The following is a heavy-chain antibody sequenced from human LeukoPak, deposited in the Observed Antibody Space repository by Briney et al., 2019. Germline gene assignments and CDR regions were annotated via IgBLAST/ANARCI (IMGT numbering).Heavy chain of an antibody. CDR2: IYYSGST. V-gene: IGHV4-59*01. CDR1: GGSISSYY. CDR3: ASSTVTTGEYYFDY. J-gene: IGHJ4*02. D-gene: IGHD4-17*01. Sequence: PSETLSLTCAVYGGSISSYYWSWIRQPPGKGLEWIGYIYYSGSTNYNPSLKSRVTISVDTSKNQFSLKLSSVTAADTAVYYCASSTVTTGEYYFDYWGQGTLVTVSS.